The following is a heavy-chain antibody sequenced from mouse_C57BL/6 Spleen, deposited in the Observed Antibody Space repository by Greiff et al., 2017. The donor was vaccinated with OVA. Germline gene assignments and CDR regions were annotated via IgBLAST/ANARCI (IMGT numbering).Heavy chain of an antibody. V-gene: IGHV1-81*01. CDR3: ARDYGSSQYYFDY. D-gene: IGHD1-1*01. CDR1: GYTFTSYG. CDR2: IYPRSGNT. J-gene: IGHJ2*01. Sequence: QVQLQQSGAELARPGASVKLSCKASGYTFTSYGISWVKQRTGQGLEWIGEIYPRSGNTYYNEKFKGKATLTADKSSSTAYMDLRSLTSEDSAVYFCARDYGSSQYYFDYWGQGTTLTVSS.